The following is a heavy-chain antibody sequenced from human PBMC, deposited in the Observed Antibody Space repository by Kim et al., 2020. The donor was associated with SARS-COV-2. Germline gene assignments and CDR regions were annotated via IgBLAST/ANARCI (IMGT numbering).Heavy chain of an antibody. CDR1: GFTFSSYA. CDR3: AKEFSYSYGPGYYYYGMDV. Sequence: GGSLRLSCAASGFTFSSYAMTWVRQAPGKGLEWVSGISGSGDSTSYADSVKGRFTISRDNSKITLYLQMNSLRAEDTAVYYCAKEFSYSYGPGYYYYGMDVWGQGTTVTVSS. V-gene: IGHV3-23*01. J-gene: IGHJ6*02. D-gene: IGHD5-18*01. CDR2: ISGSGDST.